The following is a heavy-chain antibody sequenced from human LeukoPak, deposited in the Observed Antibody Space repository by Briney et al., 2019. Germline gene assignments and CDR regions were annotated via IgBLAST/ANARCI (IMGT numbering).Heavy chain of an antibody. CDR2: IYHSGSA. V-gene: IGHV4-59*08. CDR1: GDSISSYS. D-gene: IGHD2-15*01. Sequence: SETLSLTCTVSGDSISSYSWSWIRQPPGEGLEWIGYIYHSGSANYSPSLKSRLTMSADTSKNQFSLKLSSVTAAGTAVYYCARRYCSGGYCYSDYWGQGTLVTVSS. CDR3: ARRYCSGGYCYSDY. J-gene: IGHJ4*02.